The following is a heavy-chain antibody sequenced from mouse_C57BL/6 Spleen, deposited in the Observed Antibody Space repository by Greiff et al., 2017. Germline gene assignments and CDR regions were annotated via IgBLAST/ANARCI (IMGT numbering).Heavy chain of an antibody. J-gene: IGHJ1*03. Sequence: QVQLQQSGAELVKPGASVKISCKASGYAFSSYWLNWVKQRPGKGLEGIGQIYPGDGGTNYNGKFKGKATLTADKSSSTAYIQLSSMTSEDATVDFGARYYGSSYWYFDVWGTGTTVTVSS. CDR2: IYPGDGGT. CDR1: GYAFSSYW. V-gene: IGHV1-80*01. D-gene: IGHD1-1*01. CDR3: ARYYGSSYWYFDV.